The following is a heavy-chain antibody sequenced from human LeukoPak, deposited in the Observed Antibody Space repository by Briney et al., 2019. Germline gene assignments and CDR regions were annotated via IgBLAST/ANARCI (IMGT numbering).Heavy chain of an antibody. CDR2: IRYDGSNK. CDR3: AKDRMVRGVPPDY. V-gene: IGHV3-30*02. D-gene: IGHD3-10*01. CDR1: GFTFSSYG. Sequence: GSLRLSCAASGFTFSSYGMHWVRQAPGKGLEWVAFIRYDGSNKYYADSVKGRFTISRDNSKNTLYLQMNSLRAEDTAVYYCAKDRMVRGVPPDYWGQGTLVTVSS. J-gene: IGHJ4*02.